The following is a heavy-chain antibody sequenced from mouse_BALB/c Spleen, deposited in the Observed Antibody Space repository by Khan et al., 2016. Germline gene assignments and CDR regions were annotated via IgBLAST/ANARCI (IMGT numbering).Heavy chain of an antibody. J-gene: IGHJ3*01. CDR3: ARSPYGYDVGFAY. V-gene: IGHV14-3*02. CDR1: GFNIKDTY. D-gene: IGHD2-2*01. CDR2: IDPANGNT. Sequence: VQLQQPGAELVKPGASVKLSCTASGFNIKDTYMHWVKQRPEQGLEWIGRIDPANGNTKYDPKFQGKATITADTSSNTAYLQLSSLTSEDTAVYYCARSPYGYDVGFAYWGQGTLVTVSA.